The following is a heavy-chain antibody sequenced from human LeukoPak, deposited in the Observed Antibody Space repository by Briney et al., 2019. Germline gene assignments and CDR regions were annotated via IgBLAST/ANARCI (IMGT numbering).Heavy chain of an antibody. Sequence: GGSLRLSCAASGFTFSSYSMNWVRQAPGKGLEWVSSISSSSSYIYYADSVKGRFTIFRDNSKNTLYLQMNSLRAEDTAVYYCAKGLPYFDYWGQGTLVTVSS. CDR2: ISSSSSYI. CDR3: AKGLPYFDY. CDR1: GFTFSSYS. J-gene: IGHJ4*02. D-gene: IGHD4-11*01. V-gene: IGHV3-21*04.